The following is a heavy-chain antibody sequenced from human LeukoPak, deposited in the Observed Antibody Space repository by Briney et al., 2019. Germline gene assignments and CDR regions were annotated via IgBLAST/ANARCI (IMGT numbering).Heavy chain of an antibody. J-gene: IGHJ4*02. CDR2: INPNSGGI. CDR1: GYTFTSYG. D-gene: IGHD5-18*01. V-gene: IGHV1-2*02. CDR3: ARDQIDTKGYSYGYYFDY. Sequence: ASVKVSCKASGYTFTSYGISWVRQAPGQGLEWMGWINPNSGGINYAQKSQGRVTMTRDTSISTAYMELSRLRSDDTAVYHCARDQIDTKGYSYGYYFDYWGQGTLVTVSS.